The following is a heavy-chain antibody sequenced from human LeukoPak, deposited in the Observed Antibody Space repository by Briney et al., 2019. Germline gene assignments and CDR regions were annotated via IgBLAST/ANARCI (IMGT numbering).Heavy chain of an antibody. CDR1: GYTFTGYY. Sequence: ASVKVSCKASGYTFTGYYMHRVRQAPGQGLEWMGWINPNSGGTNYAQKFQGRVTMTRDTSISTAYMELSRLRSDDTAVYYCARAGDYYGSGSYPSWGQGTLVTVSS. CDR2: INPNSGGT. CDR3: ARAGDYYGSGSYPS. J-gene: IGHJ5*02. D-gene: IGHD3-10*01. V-gene: IGHV1-2*02.